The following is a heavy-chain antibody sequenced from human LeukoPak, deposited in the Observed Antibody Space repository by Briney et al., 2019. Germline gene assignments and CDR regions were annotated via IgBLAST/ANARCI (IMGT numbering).Heavy chain of an antibody. J-gene: IGHJ4*02. CDR3: ARDAWLVGATNLYYFDY. CDR2: INPNSGDT. V-gene: IGHV1-2*02. CDR1: GYTFTNYG. Sequence: ASVKVSCKASGYTFTNYGITWVRQAPGQGLEWMGWINPNSGDTDYAQKFQGRVTMTRDTSISTAYMELSRLTSDDTAVYYCARDAWLVGATNLYYFDYWGQGTLVTVSS. D-gene: IGHD1-26*01.